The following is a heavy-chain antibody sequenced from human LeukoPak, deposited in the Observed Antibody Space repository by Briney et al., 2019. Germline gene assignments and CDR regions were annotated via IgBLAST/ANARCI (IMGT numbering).Heavy chain of an antibody. CDR1: GGSFSGYY. D-gene: IGHD3-22*01. Sequence: PSETLSLTCAVYGGSFSGYYWSWIRQPPGKGLEWIGEINHSGSTNYNPSLKSRVTISVDTSKNQFSLKLSSVTAADTAVYYCARAGGLGYYYDSSGSFDYWGQGTLVTVSS. CDR2: INHSGST. J-gene: IGHJ4*02. V-gene: IGHV4-34*01. CDR3: ARAGGLGYYYDSSGSFDY.